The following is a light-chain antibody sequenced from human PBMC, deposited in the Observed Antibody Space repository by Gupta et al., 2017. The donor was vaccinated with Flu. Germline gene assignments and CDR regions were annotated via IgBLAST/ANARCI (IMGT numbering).Light chain of an antibody. V-gene: IGLV10-54*04. CDR3: SAWDSSLNSLV. Sequence: TLNSTGNSIEVVNQGTAWLQHHQGHPPKVLSYRNNNRTSEISERFSASRTGNTASLTITGLQPEDEGDYYCSAWDSSLNSLVCGGVTKLTVL. CDR2: RNN. J-gene: IGLJ2*01. CDR1: SIEVVNQG.